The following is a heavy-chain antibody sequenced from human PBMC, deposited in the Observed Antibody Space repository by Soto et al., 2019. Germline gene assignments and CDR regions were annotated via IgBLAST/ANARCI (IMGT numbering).Heavy chain of an antibody. CDR3: ARHYSSGSRNWFEP. D-gene: IGHD6-19*01. V-gene: IGHV4-39*01. CDR2: IYYSGST. CDR1: GGSINSSSYF. J-gene: IGHJ5*02. Sequence: DTLSLTCSVSGGSINSSSYFWGWVRQPPGKGLEWIGSIYYSGSTYYNPSLRSRVTISVDTSKNQFSLKLSSVTAADTAVFYCARHYSSGSRNWFEPWGQGTLVTVS.